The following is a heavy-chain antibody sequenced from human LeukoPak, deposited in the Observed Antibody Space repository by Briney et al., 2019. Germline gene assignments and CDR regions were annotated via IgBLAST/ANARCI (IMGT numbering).Heavy chain of an antibody. V-gene: IGHV3-23*01. CDR2: ISGSGGST. Sequence: GGSLRLSCAASGFTFSSYAMSWVRQAAGKGLEWVSAISGSGGSTYYADSVKGRFTISRDNAKNSLYLRMNSLRAEDTAVYYCARDELGMPWGQGTMVTVSS. D-gene: IGHD2-2*01. CDR1: GFTFSSYA. CDR3: ARDELGMP. J-gene: IGHJ3*01.